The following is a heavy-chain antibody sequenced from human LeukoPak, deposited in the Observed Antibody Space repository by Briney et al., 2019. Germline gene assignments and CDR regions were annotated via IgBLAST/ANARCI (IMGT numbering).Heavy chain of an antibody. Sequence: GGSLRLSCSASGFTFSTYAMHWVRQAPGKGLEYVSTINSNGGSTYYADSVKGRFTISRDNSKNTLYLQMNSLRAEDTAVYYCAKDVVGGFDPWGQGTLVTVSS. CDR1: GFTFSTYA. V-gene: IGHV3-64*04. CDR2: INSNGGST. D-gene: IGHD2-21*01. J-gene: IGHJ5*02. CDR3: AKDVVGGFDP.